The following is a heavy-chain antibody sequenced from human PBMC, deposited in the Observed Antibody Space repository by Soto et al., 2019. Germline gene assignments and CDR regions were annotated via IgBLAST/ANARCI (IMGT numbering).Heavy chain of an antibody. CDR2: IYPVGST. CDR1: GFIVSGDY. V-gene: IGHV3-53*01. J-gene: IGHJ5*02. D-gene: IGHD4-17*01. CDR3: ARAYGGNHALFDH. Sequence: EVQLVESGGGLIQPGGSLRLSCAASGFIVSGDYMSWVRQAPGNGLEWVSVIYPVGSTYYADSVKGRFTFSRDNSKNTLYLQMNSLRVEDTAVYYCARAYGGNHALFDHWGQGTLVTVSS.